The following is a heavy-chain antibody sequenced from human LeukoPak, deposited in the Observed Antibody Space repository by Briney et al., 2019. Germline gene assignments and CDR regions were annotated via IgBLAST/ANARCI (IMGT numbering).Heavy chain of an antibody. CDR1: GFTFSSYA. Sequence: GRSLRLSCAASGFTFSSYAMHWVRQAPGKGLEWVAVISYDGSNKYYADSVKGRFTISRDNSKNTLYLQMNSLRAEDTAVYYCAREPITGDRPRLYYYYGMDVWGQGTTVTVSS. V-gene: IGHV3-30-3*01. CDR2: ISYDGSNK. J-gene: IGHJ6*02. D-gene: IGHD7-27*01. CDR3: AREPITGDRPRLYYYYGMDV.